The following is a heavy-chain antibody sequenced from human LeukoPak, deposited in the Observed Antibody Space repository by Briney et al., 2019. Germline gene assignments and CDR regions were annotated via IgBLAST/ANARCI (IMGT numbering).Heavy chain of an antibody. V-gene: IGHV3-48*03. CDR2: ISSGGSTI. CDR3: ARGGHYGWGLGC. D-gene: IGHD4-17*01. Sequence: PGGSLRLSCAASGFTFSSYEMNWVRQAPGKGLEWVSYISSGGSTIYYADSVKGRFTISRDNAKNSLYLQMNSLRAEDTAVYYCARGGHYGWGLGCWGQGTLVTVSS. CDR1: GFTFSSYE. J-gene: IGHJ4*02.